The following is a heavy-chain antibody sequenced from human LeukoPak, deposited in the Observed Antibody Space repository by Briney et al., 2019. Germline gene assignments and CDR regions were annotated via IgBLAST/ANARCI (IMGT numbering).Heavy chain of an antibody. D-gene: IGHD1-26*01. J-gene: IGHJ4*02. V-gene: IGHV4-34*01. CDR1: GGSFSGYY. Sequence: SETLSLTCAVYGGSFSGYYWSWIRQPPGKGLEWIGEINHSGSTNYNPSLKSRVTISVDTSKIQFSLKLSSVTAADTAVYYCAREGSGSYYALDYWGQGTLVTVSS. CDR3: AREGSGSYYALDY. CDR2: INHSGST.